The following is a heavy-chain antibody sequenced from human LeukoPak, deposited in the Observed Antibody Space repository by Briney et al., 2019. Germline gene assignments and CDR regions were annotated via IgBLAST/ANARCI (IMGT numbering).Heavy chain of an antibody. CDR3: ARYHCPTDICDGFDY. D-gene: IGHD2-8*01. V-gene: IGHV4-59*01. J-gene: IGHJ4*02. CDR1: GASISGYY. CDR2: MHSTGST. Sequence: SSETLSLTCTVSGASISGYYWSWIRQPPGKGLEWIGYMHSTGSTNQNPSLKSRVTMSVDASKNQFSLKLTSVTAADTAVYYCARYHCPTDICDGFDYWGQGTLVTVFS.